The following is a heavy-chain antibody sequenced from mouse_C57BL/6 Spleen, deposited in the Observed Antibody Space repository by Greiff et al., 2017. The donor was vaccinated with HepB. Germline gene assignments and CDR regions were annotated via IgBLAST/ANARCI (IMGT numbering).Heavy chain of an antibody. CDR2: IYPGDGDT. CDR3: ARYDYGRPYYFDY. J-gene: IGHJ2*01. Sequence: VHLVESGAELVKPGASVKISCKASGYAFSSYWMNWVKQRPGKGLEWIGQIYPGDGDTNYNGKFKGKATLTADKSSSTAYMQLSSLTSEDSAVYFCARYDYGRPYYFDYWGQGTTLTVSS. CDR1: GYAFSSYW. D-gene: IGHD2-4*01. V-gene: IGHV1-80*01.